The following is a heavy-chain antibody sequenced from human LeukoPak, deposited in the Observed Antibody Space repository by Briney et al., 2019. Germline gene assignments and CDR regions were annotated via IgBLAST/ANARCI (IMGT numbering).Heavy chain of an antibody. D-gene: IGHD1-1*01. Sequence: SETLSLTCTVSGGSISNYYWSWIRQPPGRGLVWIGYINYSGSTNYNPSLKNRVTISVDTSKNQFSLKVTSVTAADTAVYYCARLNGGYWGQGTLVTVSS. CDR3: ARLNGGY. CDR2: INYSGST. CDR1: GGSISNYY. V-gene: IGHV4-59*08. J-gene: IGHJ4*02.